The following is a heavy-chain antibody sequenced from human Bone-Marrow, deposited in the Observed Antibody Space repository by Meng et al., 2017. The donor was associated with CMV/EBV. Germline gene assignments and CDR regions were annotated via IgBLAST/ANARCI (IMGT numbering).Heavy chain of an antibody. D-gene: IGHD3-3*01. CDR1: GGSISSYY. Sequence: SETLSLTCAVSGGSISSYYWSWIRQPPGKGLEWIGYIYYSGSTNYNPSLKSRVTISVDTSKNQFSLKLSSVTAADTAVYYCARAYCWSDAYGMDVWGQGTTVTVSS. CDR3: ARAYCWSDAYGMDV. V-gene: IGHV4-59*01. J-gene: IGHJ6*02. CDR2: IYYSGST.